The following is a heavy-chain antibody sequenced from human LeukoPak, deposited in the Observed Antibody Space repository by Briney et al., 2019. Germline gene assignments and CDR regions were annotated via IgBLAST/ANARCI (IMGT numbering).Heavy chain of an antibody. Sequence: SETLSLTCTVSGGSISSSSYYWGWIRQPPGKGLEWIGSIYYSGSTYYNPSLKSRVTISVDTSKNQFSLKLSSVTAADTAVYYCARQLGCCSSTSCYADKVDCWGQGTLVTVSS. J-gene: IGHJ4*02. V-gene: IGHV4-39*01. CDR3: ARQLGCCSSTSCYADKVDC. D-gene: IGHD2-2*01. CDR2: IYYSGST. CDR1: GGSISSSSYY.